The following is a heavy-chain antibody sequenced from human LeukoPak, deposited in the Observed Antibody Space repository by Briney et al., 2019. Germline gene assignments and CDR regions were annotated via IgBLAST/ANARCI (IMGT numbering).Heavy chain of an antibody. CDR1: GYSFTSYW. Sequence: GESLKISCRGSGYSFTSYWIGWVRQMPGKGLEWRGIIYPGDSDTRYSPSFQGQVTISADKSISTAYLQWSSLKASDTAMYYCASYYYYDSSGYYGFDYWGQGTLVTVSS. CDR3: ASYYYYDSSGYYGFDY. V-gene: IGHV5-51*01. D-gene: IGHD3-22*01. CDR2: IYPGDSDT. J-gene: IGHJ4*02.